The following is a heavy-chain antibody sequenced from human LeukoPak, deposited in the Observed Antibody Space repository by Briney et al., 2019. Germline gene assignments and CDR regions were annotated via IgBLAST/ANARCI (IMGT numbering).Heavy chain of an antibody. CDR1: GGSISSGSYY. V-gene: IGHV4-61*02. D-gene: IGHD2-2*01. CDR2: IYTSGST. CDR3: ARAPAIVVVPAANYYYYGMDV. J-gene: IGHJ6*02. Sequence: SQTLSPTCTVSGGSISSGSYYWSWIRQPAGKGLEWIGRIYTSGSTNYNPSLKSRVTISVDTSKNQFSLKLSSVTAADTAVYYCARAPAIVVVPAANYYYYGMDVWGQGTTVTVSS.